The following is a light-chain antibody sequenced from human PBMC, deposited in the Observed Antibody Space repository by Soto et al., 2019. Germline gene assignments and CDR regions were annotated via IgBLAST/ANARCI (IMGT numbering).Light chain of an antibody. V-gene: IGLV2-14*01. Sequence: QSALTQPASVSGSPGQSITISCTGTSSDIGGYNYVYWYQQYPGKAPRLLIYAVSNRPSGVSDRFSGSKSGNTASLTISGLQAEDEAHYYCCSYGGRILVIFGEGTKLTVL. J-gene: IGLJ2*01. CDR1: SSDIGGYNY. CDR3: CSYGGRILVI. CDR2: AVS.